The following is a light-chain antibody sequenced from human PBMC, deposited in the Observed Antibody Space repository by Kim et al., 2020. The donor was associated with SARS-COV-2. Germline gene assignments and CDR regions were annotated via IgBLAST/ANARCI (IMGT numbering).Light chain of an antibody. CDR2: KAS. CDR1: QSIGSW. CDR3: QQYNSYPWT. V-gene: IGKV1-5*03. Sequence: DIQMTQSPSTLSASVGDVVTITCRASQSIGSWLTWYQQKLGKAPKLLIFKASTLQSGVPSTFRGSGSGTEFALTINTLQPDDFATYYCQQYNSYPWTFGQGTKVDIK. J-gene: IGKJ1*01.